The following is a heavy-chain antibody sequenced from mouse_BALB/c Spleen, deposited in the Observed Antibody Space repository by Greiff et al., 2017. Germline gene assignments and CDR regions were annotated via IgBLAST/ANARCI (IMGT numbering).Heavy chain of an antibody. CDR2: INPYNGDT. Sequence: EVKLQESGPELVKPGASVKISCKASGYSFTGYFMNWVKQSHGKSLEWIGRINPYNGDTFYNQKFKGKATLTVDKSSSTAHMELLSLTSEDSAVYYCGRSGAGYGSSYDWYFDVWGAGTTVTVSS. J-gene: IGHJ1*01. CDR3: GRSGAGYGSSYDWYFDV. D-gene: IGHD1-1*01. V-gene: IGHV1-37*01. CDR1: GYSFTGYF.